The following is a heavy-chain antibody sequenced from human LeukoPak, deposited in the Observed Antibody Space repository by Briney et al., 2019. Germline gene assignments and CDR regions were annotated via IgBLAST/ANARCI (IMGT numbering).Heavy chain of an antibody. CDR2: ISYDGSNK. D-gene: IGHD3-9*01. Sequence: PGGSLRLSCAASGFTFSSYAMHWVRQAPGKGLEWVAVISYDGSNKYYADSVKGRFTISRDNSKNTLYLQMNSLRAEDTAVYYCARSGYYDILTGYWEFDYWGQGTLVTASS. J-gene: IGHJ4*02. V-gene: IGHV3-30-3*01. CDR3: ARSGYYDILTGYWEFDY. CDR1: GFTFSSYA.